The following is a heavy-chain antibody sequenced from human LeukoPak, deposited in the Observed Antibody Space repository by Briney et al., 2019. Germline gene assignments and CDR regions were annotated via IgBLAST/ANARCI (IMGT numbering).Heavy chain of an antibody. Sequence: SETLSLTCTVSGGSISSSSYYWGWIRQPPGKGLEWIGSIYYSESTYYNPSLKSRVTISVDTSKNQFSLKLSSVTAADTAVYYCASSKDYYDSSGAYFDYWGQGTLVTVSS. CDR2: IYYSEST. D-gene: IGHD3-22*01. V-gene: IGHV4-39*07. J-gene: IGHJ4*02. CDR1: GGSISSSSYY. CDR3: ASSKDYYDSSGAYFDY.